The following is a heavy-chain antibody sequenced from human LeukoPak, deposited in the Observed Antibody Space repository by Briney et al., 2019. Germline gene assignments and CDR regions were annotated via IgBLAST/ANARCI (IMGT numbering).Heavy chain of an antibody. CDR1: GFTFSNHG. Sequence: PGRSLRLSCAASGFTFSNHGMHWVRQAPGKGLEWVAVISYDGSNKYYADSVKGRFTISRDNSKNTLYLQMNSLRAEDTAVYYCARVPRIVVDTTTTYWGQGTLVTVSS. V-gene: IGHV3-30*19. J-gene: IGHJ4*02. D-gene: IGHD3-22*01. CDR2: ISYDGSNK. CDR3: ARVPRIVVDTTTTY.